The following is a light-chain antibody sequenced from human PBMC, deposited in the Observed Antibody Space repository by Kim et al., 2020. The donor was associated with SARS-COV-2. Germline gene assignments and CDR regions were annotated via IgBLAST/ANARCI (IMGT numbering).Light chain of an antibody. Sequence: AVVGDRVTITCRASQSISSYLNWYQQKPGKAPKFLIYATSSLQSGVPSRFSGSGSGTDFTLTISSLQPEDFATYYCQQSYNTPLTFGGGTKVDIK. J-gene: IGKJ4*01. CDR2: ATS. V-gene: IGKV1-39*01. CDR1: QSISSY. CDR3: QQSYNTPLT.